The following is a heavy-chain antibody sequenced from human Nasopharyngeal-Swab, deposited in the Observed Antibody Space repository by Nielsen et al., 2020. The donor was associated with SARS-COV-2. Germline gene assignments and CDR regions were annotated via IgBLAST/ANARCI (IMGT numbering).Heavy chain of an antibody. Sequence: GGSLRLSCAASGFTFSDYWIHWVRKAQGAGLVGVSRVNTDGSSPSYADSVRGRFTISRDNAQNMVYAQLSNLRVEDTAVYYCVRAGYSGSYGGFDLWGQGALVTVSS. D-gene: IGHD1-26*01. J-gene: IGHJ4*02. CDR2: VNTDGSSP. CDR3: VRAGYSGSYGGFDL. CDR1: GFTFSDYW. V-gene: IGHV3-74*01.